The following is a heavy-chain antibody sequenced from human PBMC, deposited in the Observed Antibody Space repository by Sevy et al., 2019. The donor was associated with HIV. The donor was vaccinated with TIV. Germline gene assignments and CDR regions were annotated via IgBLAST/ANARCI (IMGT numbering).Heavy chain of an antibody. Sequence: EGSLRLSCGASGFTFSRYSMNWVRQAPGKGLEWVSSISSGNSYIYYADSVKGRFTISRDNAKNSLYLHMNSLRAEDTAVYYCARGSGAVVAGNYFDYWGQRILVTVSS. CDR1: GFTFSRYS. CDR2: ISSGNSYI. J-gene: IGHJ4*02. V-gene: IGHV3-21*01. D-gene: IGHD6-19*01. CDR3: ARGSGAVVAGNYFDY.